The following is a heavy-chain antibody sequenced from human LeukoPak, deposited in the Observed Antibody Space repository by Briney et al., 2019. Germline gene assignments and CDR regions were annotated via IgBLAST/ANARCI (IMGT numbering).Heavy chain of an antibody. D-gene: IGHD2-15*01. Sequence: SETLSLTCAVYGGSFSGYYWSWIRQPPGKGLEWIGEINHSGNTNYNPSLKSRVTISVDTSKNQFSLKLSSVTAADTAVYYCARDGKNCSGGSCYYYYYYMDVWGKGTTVTVSS. J-gene: IGHJ6*03. CDR2: INHSGNT. CDR1: GGSFSGYY. V-gene: IGHV4-34*01. CDR3: ARDGKNCSGGSCYYYYYYMDV.